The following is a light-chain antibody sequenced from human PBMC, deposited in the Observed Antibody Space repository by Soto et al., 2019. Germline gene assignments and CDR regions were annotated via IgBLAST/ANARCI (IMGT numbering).Light chain of an antibody. CDR3: QQYNNWPRT. V-gene: IGKV3-15*01. Sequence: EIVMTQSPATLSVSPGERATLSCMASQSVSSNLAWYQQKPGQAPRLLIYGASTRATGIPARFSGSGSGTDFTLTISSLQSEDFAFYYCQQYNNWPRTFGQGTKVEIK. CDR2: GAS. J-gene: IGKJ1*01. CDR1: QSVSSN.